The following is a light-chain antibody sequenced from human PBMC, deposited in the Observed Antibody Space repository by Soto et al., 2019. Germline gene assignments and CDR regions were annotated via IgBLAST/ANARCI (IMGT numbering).Light chain of an antibody. CDR3: SSYAGSNIFV. CDR2: DVT. Sequence: QSALTQPASASGSLGQSVTISCTGTSSDIGAYNSVSWYQQHPGKAPKLMIYDVTDRPSGVPSRFSDSRSGNTASLTVSGLQADDEADYYCSSYAGSNIFVFGSGTKVTVL. CDR1: SSDIGAYNS. V-gene: IGLV2-8*01. J-gene: IGLJ1*01.